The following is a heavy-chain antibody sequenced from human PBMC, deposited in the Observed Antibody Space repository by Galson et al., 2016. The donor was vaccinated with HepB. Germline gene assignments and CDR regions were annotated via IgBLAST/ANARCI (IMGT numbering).Heavy chain of an antibody. V-gene: IGHV4-59*01. Sequence: SETLSLTCTFPGGSISSYYWSWIRQPPGRGLEWIGYIYYTGSTNSNPSLKSRVTMSVDTSKNQFSLKLSSVTTADTAVYYCARDFPAMGRNLWAFDIWGQGTMVTVSS. CDR1: GGSISSYY. D-gene: IGHD3-10*01. J-gene: IGHJ3*02. CDR2: IYYTGST. CDR3: ARDFPAMGRNLWAFDI.